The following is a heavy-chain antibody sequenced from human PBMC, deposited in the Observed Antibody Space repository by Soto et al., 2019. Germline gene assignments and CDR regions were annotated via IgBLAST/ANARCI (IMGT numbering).Heavy chain of an antibody. CDR2: INAGNGNT. CDR3: ARVGYSGYASLLGFDY. D-gene: IGHD5-12*01. J-gene: IGHJ4*02. CDR1: GYTCTSYA. V-gene: IGHV1-3*01. Sequence: QVQLVQSGAEVKKPGASVKVSCKASGYTCTSYALHWVRQAPGQRLEWMGWINAGNGNTKYSQKFQGRVTITRDTSASTAYMELSSLRSEDTAVYYSARVGYSGYASLLGFDYWGQGTLVTVSS.